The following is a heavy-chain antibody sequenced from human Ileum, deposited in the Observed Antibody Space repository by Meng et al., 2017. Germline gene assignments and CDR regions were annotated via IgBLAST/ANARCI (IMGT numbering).Heavy chain of an antibody. D-gene: IGHD6-19*01. CDR2: IYYSGST. Sequence: SETLSLTCTVSGGSISSYYWSWIRQPPGKGLEWIGYIYYSGSTNYNPSLKSRVTISVDTSKNQFSMKLSSVTAADTAVYYCERAWGQWLVYFDYWGQGTLVTVSS. J-gene: IGHJ4*02. CDR1: GGSISSYY. V-gene: IGHV4-59*01. CDR3: ERAWGQWLVYFDY.